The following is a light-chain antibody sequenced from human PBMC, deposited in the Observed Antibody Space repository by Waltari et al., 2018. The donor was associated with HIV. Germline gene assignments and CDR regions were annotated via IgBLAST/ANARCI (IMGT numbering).Light chain of an antibody. CDR3: QSFDTNNHWV. V-gene: IGLV6-57*03. J-gene: IGLJ3*02. CDR2: EDY. CDR1: SGSIASNY. Sequence: NFMLTQPHSVSESPEKTVTISCTRTSGSIASNYVQWFQQRPGNAPTTILYEDYQTPSGGPERFSGTLAESSNSASLTISGVKTEDEADYYCQSFDTNNHWVFGGGTRLTVL.